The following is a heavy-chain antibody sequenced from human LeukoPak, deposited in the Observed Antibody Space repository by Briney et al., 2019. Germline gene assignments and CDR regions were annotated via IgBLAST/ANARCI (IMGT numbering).Heavy chain of an antibody. D-gene: IGHD3-10*01. CDR2: INPNRGGT. CDR1: GYSFTGHY. V-gene: IGHV1-2*02. CDR3: ARSTMVRGVIILDY. J-gene: IGHJ4*02. Sequence: ASVKVSCKASGYSFTGHYMHWVRQAPGQRLEWMGWINPNRGGTNYAQKFQGRVTMTRDTSISTAYMELSRLRSDDTAVYYCARSTMVRGVIILDYWGQGTLVTVSS.